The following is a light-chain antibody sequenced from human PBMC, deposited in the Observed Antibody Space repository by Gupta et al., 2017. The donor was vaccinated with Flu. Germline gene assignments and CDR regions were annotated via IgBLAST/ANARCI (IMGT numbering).Light chain of an antibody. J-gene: IGKJ2*01. CDR2: SAS. Sequence: EIVLTQSLSTLSLSPGERATLPCRASQSIKSNYLAWYQQKPGHPPKLLIFSASSRATGFPDSFSGSGSGTEFTLTNDRQEPEYFAMYYCQHDNNSPFIFGQGTKLEIK. V-gene: IGKV3-20*01. CDR3: QHDNNSPFI. CDR1: QSIKSNY.